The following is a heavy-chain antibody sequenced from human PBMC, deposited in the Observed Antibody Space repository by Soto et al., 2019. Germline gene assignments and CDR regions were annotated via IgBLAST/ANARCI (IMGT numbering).Heavy chain of an antibody. CDR3: ARVKTVNAYYCDF. CDR1: GFTVRDHY. D-gene: IGHD2-8*01. V-gene: IGHV3-72*01. J-gene: IGHJ4*01. Sequence: EVQLVESGAGFVQPGGSLRLSCADSGFTVRDHYMAWVRQAPGKALEWVGRIRKKAKSYTTEYAASVKGRFTISREDSNNSLLLQRNSLKTEDTAVYYCARVKTVNAYYCDFCAHGDLVTVSS. CDR2: IRKKAKSYTT.